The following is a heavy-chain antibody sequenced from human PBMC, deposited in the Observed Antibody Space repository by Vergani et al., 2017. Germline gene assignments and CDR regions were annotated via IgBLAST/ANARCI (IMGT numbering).Heavy chain of an antibody. D-gene: IGHD3-10*01. Sequence: QVQLQESGPGLLKPSETLSLTCTVSGYSISSGYYWGWIRQPPGKGLEWIGSISHSGYTFYSPSLKSRVSMSVDTSKNQFSLKLSSVTAADTAVYYCSRRTTMVRGVLEIARYYFDYWGQGTLVTVSS. J-gene: IGHJ4*02. CDR2: ISHSGYT. CDR3: SRRTTMVRGVLEIARYYFDY. V-gene: IGHV4-38-2*02. CDR1: GYSISSGYY.